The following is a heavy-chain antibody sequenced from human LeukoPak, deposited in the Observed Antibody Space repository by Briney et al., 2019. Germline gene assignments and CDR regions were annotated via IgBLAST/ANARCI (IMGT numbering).Heavy chain of an antibody. D-gene: IGHD4-23*01. CDR3: ARESGGVYGGNSGVSDY. CDR2: INPNSGGT. J-gene: IGHJ4*02. V-gene: IGHV1-2*02. CDR1: GYTFTGYY. Sequence: GASVKVSCKASGYTFTGYYMHWVRQAPGQGLEWMGWINPNSGGTNYAQKFQGRVTMTRDTSISTAYMELSRLRSDDTAVYYCARESGGVYGGNSGVSDYWGQGTLVTVSS.